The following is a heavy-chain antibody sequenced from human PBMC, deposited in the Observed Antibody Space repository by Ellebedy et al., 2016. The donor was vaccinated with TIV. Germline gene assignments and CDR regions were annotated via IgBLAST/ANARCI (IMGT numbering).Heavy chain of an antibody. D-gene: IGHD6-19*01. V-gene: IGHV3-48*01. Sequence: GESLKISCAASGFTFSSYSMNWVRQAPGKGLEWVSYISSSSSTIYYADSVKGRFTISRDNSKNTLYLQMNSLRAEDTAVYYCARDRGSVAGHPFDYWGQGTLVTVSS. J-gene: IGHJ4*02. CDR2: ISSSSSTI. CDR1: GFTFSSYS. CDR3: ARDRGSVAGHPFDY.